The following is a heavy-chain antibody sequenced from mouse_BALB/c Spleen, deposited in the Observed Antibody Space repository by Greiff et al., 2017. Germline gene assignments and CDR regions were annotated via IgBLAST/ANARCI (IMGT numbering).Heavy chain of an antibody. V-gene: IGHV2-9-2*01. CDR3: VRGPFDY. J-gene: IGHJ2*01. CDR1: GFSLTSYD. Sequence: VQGVESGPGLVAPSQSLSITCTVSGFSLTSYDISWIRQPPGKGLEWLGVIWTGGGTNYNSAFMSRLSISKDNSMSQVFLKMNSLQTDDTAIYYCVRGPFDYWGQGTTLTVSS. CDR2: IWTGGGT.